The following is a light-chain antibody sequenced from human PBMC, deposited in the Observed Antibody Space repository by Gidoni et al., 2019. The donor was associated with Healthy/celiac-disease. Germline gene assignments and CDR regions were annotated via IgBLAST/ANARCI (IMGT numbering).Light chain of an antibody. CDR1: QSVSSSY. Sequence: EIELTQSPGPLSLSPGERATLSCRASQSVSSSYLAWYQQKPGQAPRLLIYGASSRATGIPDRFSGSGSGTDFTLTISRLEPEDFAVYYCQQYGSSPRTFGQGTKVEIK. V-gene: IGKV3-20*01. J-gene: IGKJ1*01. CDR2: GAS. CDR3: QQYGSSPRT.